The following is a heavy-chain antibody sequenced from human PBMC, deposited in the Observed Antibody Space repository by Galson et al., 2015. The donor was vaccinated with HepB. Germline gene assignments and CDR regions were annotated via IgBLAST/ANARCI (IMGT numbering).Heavy chain of an antibody. CDR1: GYSFTSYW. V-gene: IGHV5-51*01. D-gene: IGHD1-20*01. CDR3: AIMGITGTTELMDWSREHYFDY. J-gene: IGHJ4*02. Sequence: QSGAEVKKPGESLKISCKGSGYSFTSYWIGWVRQMLGKGLEWMGIIYPGDSDTRYSPSFQGQVTISADKSISTAYLQWSSLKASDTAMYYCAIMGITGTTELMDWSREHYFDYWGQGTLVTVSS. CDR2: IYPGDSDT.